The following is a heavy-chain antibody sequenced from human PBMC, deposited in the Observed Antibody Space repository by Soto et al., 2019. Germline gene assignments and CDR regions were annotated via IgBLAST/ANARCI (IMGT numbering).Heavy chain of an antibody. CDR1: GFTFNNFW. CDR2: INNDGSSR. D-gene: IGHD5-18*01. Sequence: GGSLRLSCAASGFTFNNFWMHWVRQVPGKGLVWISRINNDGSSRSYADSVKGRFTISRDNSKNTLYLQMSSLRAEDTAVYYCAKLNTAMVPWYYFDYWGQGTLVTVSS. V-gene: IGHV3-74*01. CDR3: AKLNTAMVPWYYFDY. J-gene: IGHJ4*02.